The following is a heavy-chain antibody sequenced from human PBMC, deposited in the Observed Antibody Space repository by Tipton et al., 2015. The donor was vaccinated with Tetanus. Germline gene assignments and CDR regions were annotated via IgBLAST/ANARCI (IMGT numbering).Heavy chain of an antibody. CDR2: IYQTDST. J-gene: IGHJ4*02. D-gene: IGHD5-12*01. CDR1: GGLITTGGYS. CDR3: VRGRGLGAYSFGFEY. V-gene: IGHV4-30-2*01. Sequence: TLSLTCNVSGGLITTGGYSWGWIRQPPVQGLEWLGYIYQTDSTYYNPSVRSRLTLSLQRSKNQVSLKLSSVTAADAAVYYCVRGRGLGAYSFGFEYWGQGALVTVSS.